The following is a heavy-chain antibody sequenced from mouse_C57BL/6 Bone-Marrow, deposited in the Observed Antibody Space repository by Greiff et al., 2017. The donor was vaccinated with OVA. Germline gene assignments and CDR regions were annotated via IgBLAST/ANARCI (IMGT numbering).Heavy chain of an antibody. V-gene: IGHV1-81*01. J-gene: IGHJ4*01. CDR1: GYTFTSYG. Sequence: QVQLQQSGAELARPGASVKLSCKASGYTFTSYGISWVKQRTGPGLEWIGEIYPRSGNTYYNEKFKGKATLTADKSSSTAYMELRSMTSEDSAVYFCARRSSGYTDYWGQGTSVTVSS. CDR2: IYPRSGNT. D-gene: IGHD3-2*02. CDR3: ARRSSGYTDY.